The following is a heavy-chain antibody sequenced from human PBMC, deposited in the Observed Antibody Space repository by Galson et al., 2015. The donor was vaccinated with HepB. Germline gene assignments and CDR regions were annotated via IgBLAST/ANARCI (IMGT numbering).Heavy chain of an antibody. J-gene: IGHJ6*02. Sequence: SLRLSCAASGFTFSSYAMHWVRQAPGKGLEWVAVISYDGSNKYYADSVKGRFTISRDNSKNTLYLQMNSLRAEDTAVYYCARGGSSGWYSYYYYGMDVWGQGTTVTVSS. V-gene: IGHV3-30-3*01. D-gene: IGHD6-19*01. CDR3: ARGGSSGWYSYYYYGMDV. CDR1: GFTFSSYA. CDR2: ISYDGSNK.